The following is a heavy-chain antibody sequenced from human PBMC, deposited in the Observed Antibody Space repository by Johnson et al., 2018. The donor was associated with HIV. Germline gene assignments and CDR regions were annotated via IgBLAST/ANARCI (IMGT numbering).Heavy chain of an antibody. CDR1: IFTFKNAW. CDR3: TTGLSWNDAFHI. V-gene: IGHV3-15*01. J-gene: IGHJ3*02. D-gene: IGHD1-1*01. CDR2: SKSKIDGGTT. Sequence: VQLVESGGGLVKPGGSLRLSCAASIFTFKNAWMSWVRQAPGKGLEWVGRSKSKIDGGTTDYAAPVKGRFTISRDDSKNTLYLQMNSLKTEDTALYYCTTGLSWNDAFHIWAQGTMVTVSS.